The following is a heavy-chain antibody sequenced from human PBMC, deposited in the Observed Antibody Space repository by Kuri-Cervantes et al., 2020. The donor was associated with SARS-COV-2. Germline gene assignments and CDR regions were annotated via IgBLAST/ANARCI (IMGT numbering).Heavy chain of an antibody. J-gene: IGHJ3*02. Sequence: SETLSLTCAVSGYSISRAYYWSWIRQPPGKGLEWIGEINHSGSTNYNPSLKSRVTISADTSKNQFSLKLSSVTAADTAVYYCARRHIVVVPAASLPSDAFDIWGQGTMVTDSS. D-gene: IGHD2-2*01. V-gene: IGHV4-38-2*01. CDR3: ARRHIVVVPAASLPSDAFDI. CDR2: INHSGST. CDR1: GYSISRAYY.